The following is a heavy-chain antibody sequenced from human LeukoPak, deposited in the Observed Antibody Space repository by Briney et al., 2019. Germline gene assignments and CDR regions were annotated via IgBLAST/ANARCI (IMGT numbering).Heavy chain of an antibody. CDR3: ASLDCSSTSCHYGDWFDP. CDR1: GGSFSGYY. D-gene: IGHD2-2*01. V-gene: IGHV4-34*01. CDR2: INHSGST. Sequence: SETLSLTCAVYGGSFSGYYWSWIRQPPGKGLEWIGEINHSGSTNYNPSLKSRVTISVDTSKSQFSLKLSSVTAADTAVYYCASLDCSSTSCHYGDWFDPWGQGTLVTVSS. J-gene: IGHJ5*02.